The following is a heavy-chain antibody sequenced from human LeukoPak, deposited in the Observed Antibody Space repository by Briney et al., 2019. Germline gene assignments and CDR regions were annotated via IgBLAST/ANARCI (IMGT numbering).Heavy chain of an antibody. CDR2: IDPSDSYN. V-gene: IGHV5-10-1*01. J-gene: IGHJ4*02. Sequence: GESLQISCKGSGSIFTSYWISWVRQLPGKGLEWMGRIDPSDSYNKYSPSFQGHVTISADKSISPAYLQWSSLKASDTAMYYCARLAAGDRGYYLDSWGQGTLVTVSS. D-gene: IGHD7-27*01. CDR3: ARLAAGDRGYYLDS. CDR1: GSIFTSYW.